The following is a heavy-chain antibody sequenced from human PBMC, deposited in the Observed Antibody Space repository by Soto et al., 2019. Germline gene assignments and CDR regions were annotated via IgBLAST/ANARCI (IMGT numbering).Heavy chain of an antibody. CDR2: IYYSGST. CDR1: GGSISSGGYY. CDR3: ARAASIIMVRGVILYFDY. Sequence: QVQLQESGPGLVKPSQTLSLTCTVSGGSISSGGYYWSWIRQHPGKGLEWIGYIYYSGSTYYNPSLKSRVTISVDTSKNQFSLKLSSVTAADTAVYYCARAASIIMVRGVILYFDYWGQGTLVTVSS. J-gene: IGHJ4*02. D-gene: IGHD3-10*01. V-gene: IGHV4-31*03.